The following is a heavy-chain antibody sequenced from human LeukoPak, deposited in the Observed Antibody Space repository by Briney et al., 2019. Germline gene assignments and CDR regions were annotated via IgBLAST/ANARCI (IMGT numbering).Heavy chain of an antibody. CDR3: ARRPQTNWNGRD. D-gene: IGHD1-1*01. J-gene: IGHJ4*02. Sequence: PGGSLRLSCAASGFTFSSYAMSWVRQAPGKGLEWVSAISGSGGSTYYADSVKGRFTISRDNAKNSLYLQMNSLRAEDTAVYYCARRPQTNWNGRDWGQGTLVTVSS. V-gene: IGHV3-23*01. CDR2: ISGSGGST. CDR1: GFTFSSYA.